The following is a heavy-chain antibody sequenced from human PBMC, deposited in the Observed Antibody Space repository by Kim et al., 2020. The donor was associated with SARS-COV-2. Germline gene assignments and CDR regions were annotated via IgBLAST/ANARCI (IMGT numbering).Heavy chain of an antibody. Sequence: GGSLRLSCAASGFTFSSYSMNWVRQAPGKGLEWVSSISSSSSYIYYADSVKGRFTISRDNAKNSLYLQMNSLRAEDTAVYYCAGRGYSYGHRAGPDYWGQGTLVTVSS. CDR2: ISSSSSYI. D-gene: IGHD5-18*01. V-gene: IGHV3-21*01. CDR3: AGRGYSYGHRAGPDY. J-gene: IGHJ4*02. CDR1: GFTFSSYS.